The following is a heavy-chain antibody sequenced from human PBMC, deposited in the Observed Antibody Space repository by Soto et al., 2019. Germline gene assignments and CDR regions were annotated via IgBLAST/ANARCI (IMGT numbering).Heavy chain of an antibody. D-gene: IGHD1-1*01. Sequence: SESLSLTCTVSGCSISSYYWSWIRQPPGKGLEWIGYIYYSGSTNYNPSLKSRVTISVDTSKNQFSLKLSSVTAADTAVYYCARGAWKDYYYYYYMDVWGKGTTVTVSS. CDR3: ARGAWKDYYYYYYMDV. CDR2: IYYSGST. J-gene: IGHJ6*03. V-gene: IGHV4-59*01. CDR1: GCSISSYY.